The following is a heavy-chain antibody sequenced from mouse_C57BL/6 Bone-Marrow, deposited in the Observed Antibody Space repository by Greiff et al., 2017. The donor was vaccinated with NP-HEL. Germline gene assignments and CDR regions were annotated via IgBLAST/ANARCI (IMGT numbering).Heavy chain of an antibody. J-gene: IGHJ3*01. CDR2: ISSGGSYT. D-gene: IGHD2-3*01. CDR1: GFTFSSYG. CDR3: ARQGGYYPPFAY. Sequence: EVQGVESGGDLVKPGGSLKLSCAASGFTFSSYGMSWVRQTPDKRLEWVATISSGGSYTYYPDSVKGRFTISRDNAKNTLYLQMSSLKSEDTAMYYCARQGGYYPPFAYWGQGTLVTVSA. V-gene: IGHV5-6*01.